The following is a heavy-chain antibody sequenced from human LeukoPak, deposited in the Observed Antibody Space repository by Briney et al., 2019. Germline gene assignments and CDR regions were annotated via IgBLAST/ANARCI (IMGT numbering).Heavy chain of an antibody. CDR1: GFTFADYA. D-gene: IGHD3-10*01. J-gene: IGHJ4*02. CDR3: AKDISRGY. CDR2: ISLNSASI. Sequence: GGSLRLSCEPSGFTFADYAMHWVRQAPGKGLEWVAGISLNSASIGYEDSVKRRINISRDNAKNSQYRQMNSPNCENTGLHYCAKDISRGYWGQGTLVTVSS. V-gene: IGHV3-9*01.